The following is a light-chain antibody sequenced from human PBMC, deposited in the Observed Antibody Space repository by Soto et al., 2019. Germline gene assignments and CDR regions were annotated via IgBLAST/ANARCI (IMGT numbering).Light chain of an antibody. Sequence: QTVVTQEPSFSVSPGGTVTLTCGLSSGSVSSNYYPSWYQQTPGQPPRTLIYSTNTRSSGVPDRFSGSILGNKAALTITGAQADDESDYYCVLYRSRVWVFGGGTKVTVL. CDR3: VLYRSRVWV. CDR1: SGSVSSNYY. CDR2: STN. V-gene: IGLV8-61*01. J-gene: IGLJ3*02.